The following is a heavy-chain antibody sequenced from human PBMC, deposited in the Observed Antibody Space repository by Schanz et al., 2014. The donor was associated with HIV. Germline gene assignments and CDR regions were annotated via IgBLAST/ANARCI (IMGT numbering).Heavy chain of an antibody. CDR1: GYTFTSYY. V-gene: IGHV1-46*04. J-gene: IGHJ4*02. CDR3: ARDFNIGDQYYFDH. Sequence: VQLVQSGAEVKKPGASVKVSCKASGYTFTSYYMHWVRQAPDKEXNDTGXINPSGAGTTYARKLQGRVTMTRDTSTSTVYMHLSSLRSDDTAVYFCARDFNIGDQYYFDHWGQGTLVTVSS. CDR2: INPSGAGT. D-gene: IGHD2-21*02.